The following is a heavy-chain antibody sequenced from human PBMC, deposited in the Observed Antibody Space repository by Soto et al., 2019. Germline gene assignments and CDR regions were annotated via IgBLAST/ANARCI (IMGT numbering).Heavy chain of an antibody. J-gene: IGHJ4*02. CDR1: GGSFSGYY. CDR2: INHSGST. Sequence: SETLSLTCAVYGGSFSGYYWSWIRQPPGKGLEWIGEINHSGSTNYNPSLKSRVTISVDTSKNQFSLKLSSVTAADTAVYYCARILVRDYIWGSYRHLGGGGFDYWGQGTLVTVSS. CDR3: ARILVRDYIWGSYRHLGGGGFDY. D-gene: IGHD3-16*02. V-gene: IGHV4-34*01.